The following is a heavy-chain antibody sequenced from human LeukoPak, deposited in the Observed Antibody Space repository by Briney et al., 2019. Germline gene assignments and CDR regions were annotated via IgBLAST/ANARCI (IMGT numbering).Heavy chain of an antibody. V-gene: IGHV3-11*04. CDR1: GFTFSDYY. CDR3: ARDRDILTGPSAFDI. J-gene: IGHJ3*02. D-gene: IGHD3-9*01. Sequence: KPGGSLRLSCAASGFTFSDYYMSWIRQAPGKGLEWVSYISSRGSTIYYADSVKGRFTISRDNAKNSLYLQMNSLRAEDTAVYYCARDRDILTGPSAFDIWGQGTMVTVSS. CDR2: ISSRGSTI.